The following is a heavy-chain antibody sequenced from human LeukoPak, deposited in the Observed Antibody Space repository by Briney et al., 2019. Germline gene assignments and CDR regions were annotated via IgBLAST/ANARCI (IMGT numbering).Heavy chain of an antibody. Sequence: SVKVSCKASGGTFSSYAISWVRQAPGQGLEWMGGIIPILGIANYAQKFQGRVTITADKSTSTAYMELSSLRSEDTAVYYCARALEPGIAVAGTFDYWGQGTLVTVSS. V-gene: IGHV1-69*10. J-gene: IGHJ4*02. D-gene: IGHD6-19*01. CDR1: GGTFSSYA. CDR3: ARALEPGIAVAGTFDY. CDR2: IIPILGIA.